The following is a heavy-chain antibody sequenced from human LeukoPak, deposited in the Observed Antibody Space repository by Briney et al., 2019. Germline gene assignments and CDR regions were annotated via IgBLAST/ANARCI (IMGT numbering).Heavy chain of an antibody. D-gene: IGHD2-2*01. CDR3: AKGGYCSSSSCYYGWFEP. V-gene: IGHV3-23*01. CDR1: GFSFSSYA. J-gene: IGHJ5*02. CDR2: TSAGGSST. Sequence: GGSLRLSCAASGFSFSSYAMHWVRQAPGKGLEWVSTTSAGGSSTYYADSVKGRFTISRDNSKNTFYLQMNSLRAEDSAAYYCAKGGYCSSSSCYYGWFEPWGQGTLVTVSS.